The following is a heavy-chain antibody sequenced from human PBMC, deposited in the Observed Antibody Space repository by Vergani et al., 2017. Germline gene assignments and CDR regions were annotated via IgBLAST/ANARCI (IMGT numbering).Heavy chain of an antibody. J-gene: IGHJ2*01. CDR1: GDSIISRSYY. CDR3: GSGKYDSDSTSHFRGRYFDV. V-gene: IGHV4-39*01. CDR2: IYNSGNG. D-gene: IGHD3-10*01. Sequence: QMQLQKSGPGLVKASETLSLTCPVSGDSIISRSYYWCWIRQPPGKGLEWIGSIYNSGNGDSSSSLKSRVTISADTSKHKFSLWLTSVTAADTAVYYCGSGKYDSDSTSHFRGRYFDVWGRGTLVTVPS.